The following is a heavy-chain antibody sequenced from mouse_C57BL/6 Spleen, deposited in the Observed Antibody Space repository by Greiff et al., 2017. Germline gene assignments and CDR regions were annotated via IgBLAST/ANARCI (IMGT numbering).Heavy chain of an antibody. J-gene: IGHJ4*01. D-gene: IGHD2-2*01. Sequence: QVQLQQSGAELVKPGASVKMSCKASGYTFTSYWITWVKQRPGQGLEWIGDIYPGSGSTNYNEKFKSKATLTVDTSSSTAYMQLSSLTSEDSAVYYCAIYGYDVGAMDYWGQGTSVTVSS. V-gene: IGHV1-55*01. CDR3: AIYGYDVGAMDY. CDR1: GYTFTSYW. CDR2: IYPGSGST.